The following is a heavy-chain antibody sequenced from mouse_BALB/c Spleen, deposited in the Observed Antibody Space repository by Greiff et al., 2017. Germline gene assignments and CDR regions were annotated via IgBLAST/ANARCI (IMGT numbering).Heavy chain of an antibody. CDR3: ARQDRYDEGVWFAY. Sequence: EVQLVESGGGLVKPGGSLKLSCAASGFTFSSYAMSWVRQTPEKRLEWVATISSGGSYTYYPDSVKGRFTISRDNAKNTLYLQMSSLRSEDTAMYYCARQDRYDEGVWFAYWGQGTLVTVSA. CDR2: ISSGGSYT. V-gene: IGHV5-9-3*01. J-gene: IGHJ3*01. CDR1: GFTFSSYA. D-gene: IGHD2-14*01.